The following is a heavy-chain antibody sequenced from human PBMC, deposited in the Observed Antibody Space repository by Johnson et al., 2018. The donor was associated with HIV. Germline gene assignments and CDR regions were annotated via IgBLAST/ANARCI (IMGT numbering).Heavy chain of an antibody. CDR3: AIVVSVAVAGSRQGAVGAFDM. CDR2: INWNGGST. CDR1: GFTFDDYG. D-gene: IGHD6-19*01. V-gene: IGHV3-20*04. J-gene: IGHJ3*02. Sequence: VQLVESGGGLVKPGGSLRLSCAASGFTFDDYGMSWVRQAPGKGLEWVSGINWNGGSTGYADSVKGRFTISRDNAKNSLYLHMNTLRAEDTALYYCAIVVSVAVAGSRQGAVGAFDMWGQGTMVTVSS.